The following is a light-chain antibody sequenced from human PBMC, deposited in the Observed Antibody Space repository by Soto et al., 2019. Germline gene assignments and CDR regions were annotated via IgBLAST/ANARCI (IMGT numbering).Light chain of an antibody. CDR1: QSVSGW. CDR3: QQYETFSGT. CDR2: DAS. V-gene: IGKV1-5*01. Sequence: DIPMTPSPSPPSATLGDTVTLTFRASQSVSGWLAWYQQKPGEAPKLLIYDASALPRGVPSRFSGSGSGTKFTLTIASLQPDDFATYYCQQYETFSGTFGPGTKVDNK. J-gene: IGKJ1*01.